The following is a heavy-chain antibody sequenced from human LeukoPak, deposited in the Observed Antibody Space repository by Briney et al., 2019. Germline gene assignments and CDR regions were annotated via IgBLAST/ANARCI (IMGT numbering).Heavy chain of an antibody. J-gene: IGHJ4*02. CDR3: ARDERRYCSDSSCYPGDY. V-gene: IGHV3-21*01. Sequence: GGSLRLSCAASGFTFSSYAMKWVRQAPGKGLEWVSAISRTSAYIYYSDSVKGRFTISRDNAKNSVYLQIDSLRAEDTAVYYCARDERRYCSDSSCYPGDYWGQGTLVTVPS. D-gene: IGHD2-2*01. CDR2: ISRTSAYI. CDR1: GFTFSSYA.